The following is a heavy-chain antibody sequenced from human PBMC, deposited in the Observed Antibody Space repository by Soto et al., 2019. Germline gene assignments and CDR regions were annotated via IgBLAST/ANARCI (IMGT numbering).Heavy chain of an antibody. V-gene: IGHV1-2*04. D-gene: IGHD3-22*01. CDR3: ASDNLITYGMDV. Sequence: GASVKAYCKASGYTFPGYYMHWVRQAPGQGLEWMGWINPNSGGTNYAQKFQDWVTMTSDTSISTAYMDLSRLRSDDTAVYYCASDNLITYGMDVWGQGTTVTVSS. J-gene: IGHJ6*02. CDR2: INPNSGGT. CDR1: GYTFPGYY.